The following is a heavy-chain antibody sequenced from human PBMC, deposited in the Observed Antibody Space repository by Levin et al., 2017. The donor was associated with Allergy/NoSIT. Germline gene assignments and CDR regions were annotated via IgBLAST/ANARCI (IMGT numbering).Heavy chain of an antibody. J-gene: IGHJ4*02. Sequence: PQASVKVSCKASGYTFTNFYIHWVRQAPGQGLEWMGWINANSGGTTYAQKFQGRVSMTRDTSITTTYMEVSRLTSDDTAVYYCARDHWGSNYWGQGTLVTVSS. CDR2: INANSGGT. V-gene: IGHV1-2*02. D-gene: IGHD7-27*01. CDR1: GYTFTNFY. CDR3: ARDHWGSNY.